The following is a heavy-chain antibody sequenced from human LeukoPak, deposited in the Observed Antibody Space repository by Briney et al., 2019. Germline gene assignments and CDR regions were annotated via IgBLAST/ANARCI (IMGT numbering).Heavy chain of an antibody. CDR2: VAYNGHT. CDR3: ASPLPVILHSAAHF. CDR1: GGSIGTNKHY. D-gene: IGHD2-15*01. V-gene: IGHV4-39*01. J-gene: IGHJ4*02. Sequence: SGTLSLTCLVSGGSIGTNKHYWGWVRQSPGKGLEWIGSVAYNGHTYYNPSLKSRLSMSIDTSKNQFSLTLRSVTDADTGIYYCASPLPVILHSAAHFWAQGTLVIFSS.